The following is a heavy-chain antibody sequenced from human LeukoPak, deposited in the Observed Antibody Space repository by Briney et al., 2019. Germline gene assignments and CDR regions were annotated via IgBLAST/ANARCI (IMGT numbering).Heavy chain of an antibody. V-gene: IGHV7-4-1*02. CDR3: ARHDNDDDFDY. CDR2: INMYTANP. Sequence: GASVTVSCTASGYTFTRYAINWLRQAPGQGLEWMGWINMYTANPAYAQGFTERFVFSLDTSVTTAYLQISNLKTEDTAVYYCARHDNDDDFDYWGQGTLVTVSS. J-gene: IGHJ4*02. D-gene: IGHD3-16*01. CDR1: GYTFTRYA.